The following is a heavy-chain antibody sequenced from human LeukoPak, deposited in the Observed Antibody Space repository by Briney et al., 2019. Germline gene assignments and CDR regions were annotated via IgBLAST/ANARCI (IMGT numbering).Heavy chain of an antibody. V-gene: IGHV3-30*04. CDR3: ARGSGGRGGYSNRFDP. CDR2: ISYDGSNK. CDR1: GFTFSSYA. D-gene: IGHD5-12*01. J-gene: IGHJ5*02. Sequence: GRSLRLSCAASGFTFSSYAMHWVRQAPGKGLEWVAVISYDGSNKYYADSVKGRFTISRDNSKNTLYLQMNSLRAEDTAVYYCARGSGGRGGYSNRFDPWGQGTLVTVSS.